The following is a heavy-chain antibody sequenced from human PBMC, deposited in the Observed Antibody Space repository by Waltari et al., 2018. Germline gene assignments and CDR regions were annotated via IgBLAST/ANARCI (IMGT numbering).Heavy chain of an antibody. CDR3: ARVITGTYDY. V-gene: IGHV3-7*01. J-gene: IGHJ4*02. Sequence: EVQLVESGGGLVQPGGSLRLSCAASGFPFSRSWMSWVRQAPGKGLEWGANIKQDGSEKYYVDSVKGRFTISRDNAKNSLYLQMNSLRAEDTAVYYCARVITGTYDYWGQGTLVTVSS. D-gene: IGHD1-20*01. CDR1: GFPFSRSW. CDR2: IKQDGSEK.